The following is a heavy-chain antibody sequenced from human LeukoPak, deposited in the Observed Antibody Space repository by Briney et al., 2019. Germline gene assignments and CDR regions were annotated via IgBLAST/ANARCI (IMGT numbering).Heavy chain of an antibody. Sequence: GEPLKTSCKGSGYSFTSYWIGCVRQIPGKGLEWMGIIYPGDSDTRYSPSFQGQITISADKSISTAYLQWSSLKASDTAMYYCARQSLSYYYGSGSYRHYYYYYMDVWGKGTTVTVSS. V-gene: IGHV5-51*01. CDR1: GYSFTSYW. J-gene: IGHJ6*03. D-gene: IGHD3-10*01. CDR3: ARQSLSYYYGSGSYRHYYYYYMDV. CDR2: IYPGDSDT.